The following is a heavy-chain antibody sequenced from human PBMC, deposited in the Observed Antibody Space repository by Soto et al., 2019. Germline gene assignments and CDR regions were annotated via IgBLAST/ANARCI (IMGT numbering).Heavy chain of an antibody. CDR3: ARVYGGGSYYYYGMDF. V-gene: IGHV1-69*12. CDR2: IIPIFGTA. D-gene: IGHD3-16*01. J-gene: IGHJ6*02. Sequence: QVQLVQSGAEVKKPGSSVKVSCKASGGTFSSYALSWVRQAPGQGLEWMGGIIPIFGTANYAQKFQGRVTLTADGSTSTAYMELSSLRSEDTAVYYCARVYGGGSYYYYGMDFWGQGTTVTVSS. CDR1: GGTFSSYA.